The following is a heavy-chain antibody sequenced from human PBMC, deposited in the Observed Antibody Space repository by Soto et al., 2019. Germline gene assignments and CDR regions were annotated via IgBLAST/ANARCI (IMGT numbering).Heavy chain of an antibody. J-gene: IGHJ6*02. D-gene: IGHD1-26*01. CDR2: ISYDGSNK. CDR1: GFTFSSYA. Sequence: QVQLVESGGGVVQPGRSLRLSCAASGFTFSSYAMHWVRQAPGKGLEWVAVISYDGSNKYYADSVKGRFTISRDNSKNTLYLQMNSLRAEDTAVYYCASPVGASPFAYYYYGMDVWGQGTTVTVSS. CDR3: ASPVGASPFAYYYYGMDV. V-gene: IGHV3-30-3*01.